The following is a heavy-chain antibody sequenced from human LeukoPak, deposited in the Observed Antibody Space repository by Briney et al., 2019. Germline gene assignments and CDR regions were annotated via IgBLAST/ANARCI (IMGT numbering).Heavy chain of an antibody. CDR2: IWYDGSNK. V-gene: IGHV3-33*01. CDR3: TTGNQYDFWSGYPPFDY. Sequence: GGSLRLSCAASGFTFSSYGMHWVRQAPGKGLEWVAVIWYDGSNKYYADSVKGRFTISRDNSKNTLYLQMNSLKTEDTAVYYCTTGNQYDFWSGYPPFDYWGQGTLVTVSS. J-gene: IGHJ4*02. CDR1: GFTFSSYG. D-gene: IGHD3-3*01.